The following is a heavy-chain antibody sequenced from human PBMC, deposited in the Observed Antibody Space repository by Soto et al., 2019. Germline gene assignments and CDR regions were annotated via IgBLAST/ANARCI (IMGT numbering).Heavy chain of an antibody. V-gene: IGHV4-34*01. J-gene: IGHJ3*02. CDR3: ARDTSGEMATIRFQHAFDI. CDR2: INHSGST. Sequence: QVQLQQWGAGLLKHSETLSLTCAVYGGSFSGYYWSWIRQPPGKGLEWIGEINHSGSTNYNPSLKRRVTISVDTSKNQFSLKLSSVTAADTAVYYCARDTSGEMATIRFQHAFDIWGQGTMVTVSS. D-gene: IGHD5-12*01. CDR1: GGSFSGYY.